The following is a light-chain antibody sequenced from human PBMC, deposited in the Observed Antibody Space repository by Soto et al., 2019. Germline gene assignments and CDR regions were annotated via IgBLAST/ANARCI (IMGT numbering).Light chain of an antibody. CDR3: QQYGSSPRT. CDR1: QSVTRSY. Sequence: EIVLTQSPGTVSLSPGERATLSCRASQSVTRSYLAWYQQKPGQAPRVLIYGASFRATGIPDRFSGSGSGTDFNLTIRRLEAEDFAVYYCQQYGSSPRTFGQGTKVEIK. V-gene: IGKV3-20*01. J-gene: IGKJ1*01. CDR2: GAS.